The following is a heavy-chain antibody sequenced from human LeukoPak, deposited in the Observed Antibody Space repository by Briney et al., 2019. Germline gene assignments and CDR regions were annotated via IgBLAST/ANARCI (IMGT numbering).Heavy chain of an antibody. D-gene: IGHD3-10*01. J-gene: IGHJ4*02. CDR1: GDSISSGGYY. Sequence: SQTLSLTCTVSGDSISSGGYYWSWIRQHPGKGPEWIRYIYYSGSTYYNPYLKSRVTMSVATSKSQFSLKLSSVTAADTAVYYCARVGSYCFEYWGQGTLVTVSS. CDR2: IYYSGST. V-gene: IGHV4-31*03. CDR3: ARVGSYCFEY.